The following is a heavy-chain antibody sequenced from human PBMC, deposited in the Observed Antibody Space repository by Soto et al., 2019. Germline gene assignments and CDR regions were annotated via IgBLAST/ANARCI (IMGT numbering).Heavy chain of an antibody. J-gene: IGHJ6*02. CDR3: GRARIRLQDYGMDV. V-gene: IGHV4-31*03. Sequence: SETLSLTCTVSGGSISSGGYYWSWIRQHPGKGLEWIGYIYYSGSTYYNPSLKSRVTISVDTSKNQFSLKLSSVTAADTAVYYCGRARIRLQDYGMDVWGQGTTVTVSS. CDR1: GGSISSGGYY. CDR2: IYYSGST. D-gene: IGHD1-1*01.